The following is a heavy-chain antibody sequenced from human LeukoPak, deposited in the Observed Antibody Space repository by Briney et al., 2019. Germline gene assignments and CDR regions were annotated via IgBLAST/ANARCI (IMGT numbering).Heavy chain of an antibody. CDR2: IYYSGST. CDR1: GGSISSYY. Sequence: SETLSLTCTVSGGSISSYYWSWIRQPPGKGLEWIGYIYYSGSTNYNPSLKSRVTISVDTSKNQFSLKLSSVTAADTAVYYCARDLWFGELWVFDPWGQGTLVTVSS. CDR3: ARDLWFGELWVFDP. D-gene: IGHD3-10*01. V-gene: IGHV4-59*01. J-gene: IGHJ5*02.